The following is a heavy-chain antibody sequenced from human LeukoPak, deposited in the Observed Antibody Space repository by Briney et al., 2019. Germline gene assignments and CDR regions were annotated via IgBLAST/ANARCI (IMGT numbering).Heavy chain of an antibody. CDR3: ARRAAAGNKSAFDI. V-gene: IGHV4-59*08. CDR2: IYYSGST. CDR1: GGSISSYY. D-gene: IGHD6-13*01. J-gene: IGHJ3*02. Sequence: SETLSLTCTVSGGSISSYYWSWIRQPPGKGLEWIGYIYYSGSTNYNPSLKRRVTISVDTSKNQFSLKLSSVTAADTAVYYCARRAAAGNKSAFDIWGQGTMVTVSS.